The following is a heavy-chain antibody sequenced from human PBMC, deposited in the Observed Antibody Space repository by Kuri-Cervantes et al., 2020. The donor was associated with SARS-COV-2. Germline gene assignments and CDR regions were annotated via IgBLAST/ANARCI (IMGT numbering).Heavy chain of an antibody. J-gene: IGHJ6*02. CDR2: IYRGGTT. D-gene: IGHD3-3*01. CDR3: ARHRDFWNDGMDV. V-gene: IGHV3-53*01. CDR1: GFTVSRNY. Sequence: GESLKISCAVSGFTVSRNYMSWVRQAPGKGLEWVSIIYRGGTTYYADSVKGRFTISRDISKDTVYLQMDTLRAEDTAVYYCARHRDFWNDGMDVWGQGTTVIVSS.